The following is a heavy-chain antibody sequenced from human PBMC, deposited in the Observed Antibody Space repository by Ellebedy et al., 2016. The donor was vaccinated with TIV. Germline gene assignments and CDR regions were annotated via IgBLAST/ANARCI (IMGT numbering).Heavy chain of an antibody. V-gene: IGHV1-3*01. CDR3: AREGDYYMDV. Sequence: ASVKVSCKASGYTFTSYAMHWVRQAPGQRLEWMGWINAGNGNTKYSQKFQGRVTMTRNSSISTAYMELSSLRSEDTAVYYCAREGDYYMDVWGKGTTVTVSS. CDR1: GYTFTSYA. CDR2: INAGNGNT. J-gene: IGHJ6*03.